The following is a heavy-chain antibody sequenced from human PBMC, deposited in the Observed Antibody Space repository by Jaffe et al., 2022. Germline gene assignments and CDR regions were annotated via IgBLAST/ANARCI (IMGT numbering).Heavy chain of an antibody. Sequence: QVQLQESGPGLVKPSETLSLTCTVSGGSISSYYWSWIRQPPGKGLEWIGYIYYSGSTNYNPSLKSRVTISVDTSKNQFSLKLSSVTAADTAVYYCARVGGFYYDSSEAYFDYWGQGTLVTVSS. CDR3: ARVGGFYYDSSEAYFDY. CDR1: GGSISSYY. CDR2: IYYSGST. J-gene: IGHJ4*02. D-gene: IGHD3-22*01. V-gene: IGHV4-59*01.